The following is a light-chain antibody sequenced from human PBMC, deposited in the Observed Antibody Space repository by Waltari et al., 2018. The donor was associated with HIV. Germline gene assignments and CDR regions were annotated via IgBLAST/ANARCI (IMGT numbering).Light chain of an antibody. CDR1: QTIGIN. Sequence: IVMTQSPATSSVAPVETGLVSCRTSQTIGINLAWYQQKPGQGPRLLIYGASTRATGIPGRFNGTGSGTEFTLTISSLQSEDFAFYYCQEYNSWPPRYTFGQGTKVELK. V-gene: IGKV3-15*01. J-gene: IGKJ2*01. CDR3: QEYNSWPPRYT. CDR2: GAS.